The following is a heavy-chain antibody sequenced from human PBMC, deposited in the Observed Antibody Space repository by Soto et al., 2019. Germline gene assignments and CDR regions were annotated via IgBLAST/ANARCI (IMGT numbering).Heavy chain of an antibody. J-gene: IGHJ4*02. CDR2: ISGSGGST. V-gene: IGHV3-23*01. CDR1: GFTFSSYA. CDR3: PSASDPPIHSDY. D-gene: IGHD2-2*02. Sequence: EVQLLESGGGLVQPGGSLRLSCAASGFTFSSYAMSWVRQAPGKGLEWVSAISGSGGSTYYADSVKGRFTISRDNSKNTLYLQMNSLRAEDTAVYYCPSASDPPIHSDYWGQGTLVTVSS.